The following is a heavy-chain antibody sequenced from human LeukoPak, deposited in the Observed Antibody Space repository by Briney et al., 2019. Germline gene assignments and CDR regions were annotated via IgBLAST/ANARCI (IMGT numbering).Heavy chain of an antibody. Sequence: GGSLRLSCAASGFTFSNAWTSWVRQAPGKGLEWVGRIKSKTDGGTTDYAAPVKGRFTISRDDSKNTLYLQMNSLKTEDTAVYYCTTETDVLRYYYYMDVWGEGTTVTVSS. CDR3: TTETDVLRYYYYMDV. CDR1: GFTFSNAW. V-gene: IGHV3-15*01. J-gene: IGHJ6*03. CDR2: IKSKTDGGTT. D-gene: IGHD3-16*01.